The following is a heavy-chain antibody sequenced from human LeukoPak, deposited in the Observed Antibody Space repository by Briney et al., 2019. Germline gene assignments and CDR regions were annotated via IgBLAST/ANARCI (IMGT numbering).Heavy chain of an antibody. V-gene: IGHV3-64*02. J-gene: IGHJ4*02. Sequence: QPGGSLRLSCAACGLTFSSHAMQWGRQATGKGVEYVFSFVGTPCIPYYADSVRATFTISRDNSKDTVYLQMGSLRPEDTAVYYCARVVYYAASDIWGQGALVTVSS. D-gene: IGHD3-10*01. CDR2: FVGTPCIP. CDR1: GLTFSSHA. CDR3: ARVVYYAASDI.